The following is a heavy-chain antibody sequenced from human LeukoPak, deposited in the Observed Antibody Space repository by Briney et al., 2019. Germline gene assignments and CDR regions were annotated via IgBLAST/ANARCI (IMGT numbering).Heavy chain of an antibody. D-gene: IGHD1-26*01. Sequence: SVKVSCKASGGTFSSYAISWVRQAPGQGLEWMGGIIPIFGTASYAQKFQGRVTITADESTSTAYMELSSLRSEDTAVYYCARSIVGAKPKTHLNWFDPWGQGTLVTVSS. CDR2: IIPIFGTA. J-gene: IGHJ5*02. CDR1: GGTFSSYA. CDR3: ARSIVGAKPKTHLNWFDP. V-gene: IGHV1-69*01.